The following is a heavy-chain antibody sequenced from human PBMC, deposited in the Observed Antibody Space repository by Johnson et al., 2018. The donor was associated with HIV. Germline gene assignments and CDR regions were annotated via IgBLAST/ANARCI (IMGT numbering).Heavy chain of an antibody. CDR2: ISYDGSNK. V-gene: IGHV3-30*04. CDR3: ARADTGDLRYDGFDI. CDR1: GFTFSSYA. J-gene: IGHJ3*02. D-gene: IGHD7-27*01. Sequence: QVQLVESGGGVVQPGRSLRLSCAASGFTFSSYAMHWVRQAPGKGLEWVAVISYDGSNKYYADSVKGRFTISRDNSKNTLYLQMNSLRAEDTAVYYCARADTGDLRYDGFDIWGQGTMVFVSS.